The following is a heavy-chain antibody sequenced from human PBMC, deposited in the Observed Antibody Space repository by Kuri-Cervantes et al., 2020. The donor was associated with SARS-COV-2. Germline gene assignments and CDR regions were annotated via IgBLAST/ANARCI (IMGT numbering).Heavy chain of an antibody. CDR1: GFTFSSYA. V-gene: IGHV3-64*01. CDR2: ISSNGGST. D-gene: IGHD6-6*01. J-gene: IGHJ3*02. CDR3: ATWPHSSSGAGPYAFDI. Sequence: GESLKISCAASGFTFSSYAMHWVRQAPGKGLEYVSAISSNGGSTYYANSVKGRFTISRDNSKNTLYLQMGSLRAEDMAVYYCATWPHSSSGAGPYAFDIWGQGTMVTVSS.